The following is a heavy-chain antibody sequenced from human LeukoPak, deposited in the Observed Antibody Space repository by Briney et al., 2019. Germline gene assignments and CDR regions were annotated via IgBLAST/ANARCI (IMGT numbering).Heavy chain of an antibody. V-gene: IGHV3-23*01. J-gene: IGHJ3*02. Sequence: QAGGSLRPSCAASGFTFSNYAMSWVRQAPGKGLEWVSGISGSGGGTYYADSVKGRFTISRDNSKNTLYLQMNSLRAEDTAVYYCAKGRDSSGWRLDAFDIWGQGTMVTVSS. CDR1: GFTFSNYA. D-gene: IGHD6-19*01. CDR3: AKGRDSSGWRLDAFDI. CDR2: ISGSGGGT.